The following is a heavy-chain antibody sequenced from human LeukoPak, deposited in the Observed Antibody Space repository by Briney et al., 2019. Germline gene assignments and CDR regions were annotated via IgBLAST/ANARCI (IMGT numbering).Heavy chain of an antibody. V-gene: IGHV1-2*02. CDR3: ARGEMITFGGVIVISTFDI. J-gene: IGHJ3*02. CDR1: GYTFTGYY. D-gene: IGHD3-16*02. Sequence: ASVKVSCKTSGYTFTGYYIQWVRQAPGQGLEWMGYINPDSGGTNYAQEFQGRVTMTRDTSISTAYMELNRLRSNDTAVYYCARGEMITFGGVIVISTFDIWGQGTMVTVS. CDR2: INPDSGGT.